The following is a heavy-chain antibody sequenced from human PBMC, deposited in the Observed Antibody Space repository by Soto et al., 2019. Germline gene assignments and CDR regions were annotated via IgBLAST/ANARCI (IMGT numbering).Heavy chain of an antibody. Sequence: GGSLRLSCAASGFTFSSYWMSWVRQAPGKGLEWVANIKQDGSEKYYVDSVKGRFTISRDNAKNSLYLQMNSLRAEDTAVYYGARITGDEDWYFDLWGRGTLVTVSS. J-gene: IGHJ2*01. CDR3: ARITGDEDWYFDL. D-gene: IGHD7-27*01. V-gene: IGHV3-7*03. CDR1: GFTFSSYW. CDR2: IKQDGSEK.